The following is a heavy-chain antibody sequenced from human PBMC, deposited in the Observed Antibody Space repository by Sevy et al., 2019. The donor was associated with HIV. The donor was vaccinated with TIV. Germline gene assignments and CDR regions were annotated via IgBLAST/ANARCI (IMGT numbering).Heavy chain of an antibody. CDR3: TTDSVGSPKDYYYYGMDV. V-gene: IGHV3-15*01. CDR2: IKCKTDGGTT. J-gene: IGHJ6*02. D-gene: IGHD3-10*01. Sequence: GGSLRLSCAASGFTFSNASMSWVRQAPGKGLEWVGRIKCKTDGGTTDYAAPVKGRFTISRDDSKNTLYLQMNSLKTEDTAVYYCTTDSVGSPKDYYYYGMDVWGQGTTVTVSS. CDR1: GFTFSNAS.